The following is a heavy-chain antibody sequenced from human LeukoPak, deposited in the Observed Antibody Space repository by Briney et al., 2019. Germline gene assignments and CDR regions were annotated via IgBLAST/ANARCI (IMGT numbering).Heavy chain of an antibody. V-gene: IGHV3-30*03. J-gene: IGHJ3*02. CDR3: ARPHDYGGNPIFHDAFDI. D-gene: IGHD4-23*01. CDR1: GFTSTTYW. CDR2: ISYDGSNK. Sequence: PGGSLRLSCATSGFTSTTYWISWVRQAPGKGLEWVAVISYDGSNKYYADSVKGRFTISRDNSKNTLYLQMNSLRAEDTAVYYCARPHDYGGNPIFHDAFDIWGQGTMVTVSS.